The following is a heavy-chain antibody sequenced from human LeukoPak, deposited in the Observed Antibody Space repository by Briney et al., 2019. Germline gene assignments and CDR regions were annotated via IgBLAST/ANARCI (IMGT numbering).Heavy chain of an antibody. V-gene: IGHV3-21*01. CDR2: IDPSSTYI. D-gene: IGHD4-17*01. CDR3: TRGSYGDYEY. Sequence: GGSLRLSCAASRFTFSSYTMNWVRQAPGKGLEWVSSIDPSSTYIYYADSVKGRFTISRDNAQNSLYLQMNSLRAEDTAVYYCTRGSYGDYEYWGQGTLVTVSS. J-gene: IGHJ4*02. CDR1: RFTFSSYT.